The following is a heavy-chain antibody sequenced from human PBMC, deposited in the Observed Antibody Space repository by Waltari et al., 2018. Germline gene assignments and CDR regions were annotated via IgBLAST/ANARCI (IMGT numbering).Heavy chain of an antibody. Sequence: LQLQESGPGLVKPSETLSLTCPVSGGSISSSSYYWGWIRQPAGKGLEWIGSIYYSGSTYYNPSLKSRVTISVDTSKNQFSLKLSSVTAADTAVYYCARQTWIQLWLYAFDIWGQGTMVTVSS. V-gene: IGHV4-39*01. J-gene: IGHJ3*02. CDR1: GGSISSSSYY. D-gene: IGHD5-18*01. CDR2: IYYSGST. CDR3: ARQTWIQLWLYAFDI.